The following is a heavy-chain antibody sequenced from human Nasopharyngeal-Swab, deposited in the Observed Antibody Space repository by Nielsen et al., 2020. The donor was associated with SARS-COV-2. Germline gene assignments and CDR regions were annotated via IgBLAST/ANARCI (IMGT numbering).Heavy chain of an antibody. CDR3: ARDPGVVPAAKRYFDY. Sequence: SETLSLTCTVSGGSISSGGYYWSWIRQHPGKGLEWIGYIYYSGSTYYNPSLKSRVTISVDTSKNQFSLKLSSVTAADTAVYYCARDPGVVPAAKRYFDYWGQGTLVTVSS. J-gene: IGHJ4*02. D-gene: IGHD2-2*01. CDR1: GGSISSGGYY. CDR2: IYYSGST. V-gene: IGHV4-31*03.